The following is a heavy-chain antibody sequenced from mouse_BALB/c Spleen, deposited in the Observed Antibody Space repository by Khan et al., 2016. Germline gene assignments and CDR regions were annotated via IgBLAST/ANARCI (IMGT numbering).Heavy chain of an antibody. V-gene: IGHV4-1*02. Sequence: EVPLQESGGGLVQPGGSLKLSCAASGFDFSRYWMSWVRQAPGKGLEWIGEINPDSSTINYTPSLKDKFIISRDNAKNTLYLQMSKVRSEDTALYYCARLHYYGRFAYWGQGTLVTVSA. CDR1: GFDFSRYW. D-gene: IGHD1-2*01. J-gene: IGHJ3*01. CDR3: ARLHYYGRFAY. CDR2: INPDSSTI.